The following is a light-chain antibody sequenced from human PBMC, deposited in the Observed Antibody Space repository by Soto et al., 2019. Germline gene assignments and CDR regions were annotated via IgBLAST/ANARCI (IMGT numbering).Light chain of an antibody. CDR3: QQYGSSPRT. Sequence: EIVLTQSPGTLSLSPGARATLSCRASQRVSSTYLAWYQQKPGQAPRLLIYGASTRATGIPDRFSGSGSGTDFTLTISRLESEDSAFYYCQQYGSSPRTFGQGTKLEIK. CDR1: QRVSSTY. V-gene: IGKV3-20*01. J-gene: IGKJ2*01. CDR2: GAS.